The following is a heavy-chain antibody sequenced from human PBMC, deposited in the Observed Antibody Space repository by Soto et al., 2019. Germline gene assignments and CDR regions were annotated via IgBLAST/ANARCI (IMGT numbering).Heavy chain of an antibody. Sequence: SETLSLTCTVSGSSINSSGYYWGWIRQPPGKGLEWIGSMFYGVSTYYNPPLKSRVTVSVDTSKNQFSLNLRSVTAADTAVYSCARLPSRHLVDYWGQGTMVTVYS. CDR1: GSSINSSGYY. D-gene: IGHD3-3*02. V-gene: IGHV4-39*01. J-gene: IGHJ4*02. CDR2: MFYGVST. CDR3: ARLPSRHLVDY.